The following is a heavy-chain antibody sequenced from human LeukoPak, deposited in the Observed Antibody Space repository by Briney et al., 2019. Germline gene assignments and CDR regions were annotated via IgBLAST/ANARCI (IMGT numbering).Heavy chain of an antibody. V-gene: IGHV3-74*01. CDR1: GYTFSAYW. J-gene: IGHJ4*02. CDR3: ARRIGYSSGHSAVYYFDY. D-gene: IGHD6-19*01. CDR2: INSAGDDT. Sequence: GGSLRLSCAASGYTFSAYWMHWVRQAPGKGLVWVSLINSAGDDTRYADSVKGRFTISRDNAKNTLYLQMNSLRAEDTAVYYCARRIGYSSGHSAVYYFDYWGQGTLVTVSS.